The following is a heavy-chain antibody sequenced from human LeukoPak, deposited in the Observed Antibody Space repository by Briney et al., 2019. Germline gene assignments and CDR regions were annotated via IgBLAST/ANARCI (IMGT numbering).Heavy chain of an antibody. Sequence: PGRSLRLSCAASGFTFSSYGMHWVRQAPGKGLEWVANIKQDGSEKYYVDSVKGRFTISRDNAKNSLYLQMNSLRAEDTAVYYCARDRLGGSQLDYWGQGTLVTVSS. J-gene: IGHJ4*02. D-gene: IGHD2-15*01. CDR3: ARDRLGGSQLDY. CDR2: IKQDGSEK. CDR1: GFTFSSYG. V-gene: IGHV3-7*03.